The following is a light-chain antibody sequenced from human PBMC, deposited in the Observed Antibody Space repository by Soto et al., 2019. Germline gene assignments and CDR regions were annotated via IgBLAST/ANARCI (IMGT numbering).Light chain of an antibody. Sequence: IVLTQSPGTLSLSPGERATLSCRASQSVSSSYLAWYQQKPGQAPRLLIYGASSRATGVPDRFSDSGSGTDFTLTISKLEPEDSAVYYCQQYGSSPLTFGGGTKVEIK. CDR3: QQYGSSPLT. V-gene: IGKV3-20*01. CDR1: QSVSSSY. CDR2: GAS. J-gene: IGKJ4*01.